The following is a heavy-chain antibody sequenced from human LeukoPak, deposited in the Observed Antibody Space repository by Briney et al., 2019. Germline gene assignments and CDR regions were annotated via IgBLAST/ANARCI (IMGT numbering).Heavy chain of an antibody. CDR2: ISAYSGNT. Sequence: ASVKVSCKASGYTFTSYGVGWVRQAPGQGLEWMGWISAYSGNTNYARKLQGRVTMTTDTSTSTAYMELRSLGSDDTAVYYCARDTYSYDTSGPDPYNWFDPWGQGTLVTVSS. CDR3: ARDTYSYDTSGPDPYNWFDP. CDR1: GYTFTSYG. V-gene: IGHV1-18*01. J-gene: IGHJ5*02. D-gene: IGHD3-22*01.